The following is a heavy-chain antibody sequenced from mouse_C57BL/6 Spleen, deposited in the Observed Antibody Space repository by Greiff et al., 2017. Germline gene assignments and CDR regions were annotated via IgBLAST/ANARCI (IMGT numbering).Heavy chain of an antibody. CDR3: ASRGIYYGMDY. Sequence: EVQLQQSGPGLVKPSQSLSLTCSVTGYSITSGYYWNWIRQFPGNKLEWMGYISYDGSNNYNPSLKNRISITRDTSKNQFFLKLNSVTTEDTATYYCASRGIYYGMDYWGQGTSVTVSS. CDR1: GYSITSGYY. J-gene: IGHJ4*01. CDR2: ISYDGSN. V-gene: IGHV3-6*01.